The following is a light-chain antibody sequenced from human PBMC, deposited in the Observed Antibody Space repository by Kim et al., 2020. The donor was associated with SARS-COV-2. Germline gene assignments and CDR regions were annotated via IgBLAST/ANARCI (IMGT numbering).Light chain of an antibody. CDR2: GAS. Sequence: EIVLTQSPATLSLSPGERATLSCRASQSVGSYLAWYQQRPGQAPRLLIYGASNRATGIPARFSGSGSGTDFTLTINSLEPEDFAVYYCQQRANWPTVTFGGGTKVDIK. J-gene: IGKJ4*01. CDR1: QSVGSY. V-gene: IGKV3-11*01. CDR3: QQRANWPTVT.